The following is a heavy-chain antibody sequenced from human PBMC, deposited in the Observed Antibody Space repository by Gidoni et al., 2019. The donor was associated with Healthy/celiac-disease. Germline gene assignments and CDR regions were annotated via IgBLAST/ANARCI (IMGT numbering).Heavy chain of an antibody. J-gene: IGHJ3*02. V-gene: IGHV3-33*01. CDR1: GFTFSTYG. Sequence: QVQLVESGGGVVQPGTSLRLSCAASGFTFSTYGIPWVRQAPGKGLEWVAVIWYDGSNKYYADSVKGRFTISRDNSKNTLYLQMNSLRAEDTAVYYCARDRFHCSSTSCYTDDAFDIWGQGTMVTVSS. CDR3: ARDRFHCSSTSCYTDDAFDI. CDR2: IWYDGSNK. D-gene: IGHD2-2*02.